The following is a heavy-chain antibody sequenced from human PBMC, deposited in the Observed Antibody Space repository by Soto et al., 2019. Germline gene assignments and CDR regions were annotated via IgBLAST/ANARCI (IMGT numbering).Heavy chain of an antibody. J-gene: IGHJ4*02. CDR1: GFTFSDYY. Sequence: PGGSLRLSCAASGFTFSDYYISWIRQAPGKGPEWVSVISGSGGSTNYADSVKGRFTISRDNSKDTLFLQMDSLRAEDTAVYYCAKGPTGATTRVDYWGQGTLVTVSS. V-gene: IGHV3-23*01. CDR2: ISGSGGST. CDR3: AKGPTGATTRVDY. D-gene: IGHD1-1*01.